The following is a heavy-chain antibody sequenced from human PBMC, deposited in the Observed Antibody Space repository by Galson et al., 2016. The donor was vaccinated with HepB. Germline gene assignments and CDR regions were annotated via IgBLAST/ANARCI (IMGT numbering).Heavy chain of an antibody. J-gene: IGHJ3*01. Sequence: SLRLSCAASGFTFSHFWMSWVRQAPGKGLEWVADIKADERDKFYVDSVKGRFTIARDNTKNSLYLQMNSLRAEDTAVYYCVRDDYLDVWGQGTMVIVSS. D-gene: IGHD4-11*01. CDR2: IKADERDK. CDR3: VRDDYLDV. V-gene: IGHV3-7*01. CDR1: GFTFSHFW.